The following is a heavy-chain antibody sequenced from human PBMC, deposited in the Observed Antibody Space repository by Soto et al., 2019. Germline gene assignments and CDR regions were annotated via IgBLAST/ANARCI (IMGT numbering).Heavy chain of an antibody. CDR1: GFTFSSCT. CDR2: ISPSTSHI. Sequence: EVHLVESGGGLVKPGGCLRVSCAVSGFTFSSCTMNWVRQAPGKGLEWVSSISPSTSHIYYADSVKGRFTISRDNAKNSLFLQMNSLRAEDTAVYYCSGCSGGACHQNYGMDVWGQGTTVTVSS. CDR3: SGCSGGACHQNYGMDV. J-gene: IGHJ6*02. V-gene: IGHV3-21*01. D-gene: IGHD2-15*01.